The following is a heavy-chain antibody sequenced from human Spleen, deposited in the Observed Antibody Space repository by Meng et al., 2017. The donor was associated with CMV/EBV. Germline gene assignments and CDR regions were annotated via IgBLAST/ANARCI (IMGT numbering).Heavy chain of an antibody. CDR1: GFTSRDHY. Sequence: GESLKISCAVSGFTSRDHYMDWVRQAPGKGLEWLGFVRSKTYGGTMEYAPSVKGRFTISRDDSKSIAYLQMNSLRIEDTAVYYCTREGLGENWGQGTLVTVSS. V-gene: IGHV3-71*01. D-gene: IGHD3-16*01. J-gene: IGHJ4*02. CDR2: VRSKTYGGTM. CDR3: TREGLGEN.